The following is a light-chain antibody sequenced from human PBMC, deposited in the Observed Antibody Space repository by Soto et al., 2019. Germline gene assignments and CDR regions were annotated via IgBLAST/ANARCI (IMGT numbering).Light chain of an antibody. Sequence: EIVLTQSPGTLSLSPGERVTLSYRASQSVSSSSLAWYQQKPGQAPRFVIYGASTRATGIPDRFSGSGSGTDFTLTISRLEPEDFAVYYCQQYATSPLTFGGGTKVEIK. CDR2: GAS. J-gene: IGKJ4*01. V-gene: IGKV3-20*01. CDR1: QSVSSSS. CDR3: QQYATSPLT.